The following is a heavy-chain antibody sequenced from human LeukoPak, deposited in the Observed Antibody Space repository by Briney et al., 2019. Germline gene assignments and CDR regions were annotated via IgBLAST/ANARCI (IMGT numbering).Heavy chain of an antibody. Sequence: GGSLRLSCAASGFTFSSYGMHWVRQAPGKGLEWVAVISSDGNNKNYVDSVKGRFTFSRDNSKNTLYLQMNSLRAEDTAVYYCAKGNDIGGYYYPHFDYWGQGALVTVSS. CDR2: ISSDGNNK. V-gene: IGHV3-30*18. CDR3: AKGNDIGGYYYPHFDY. J-gene: IGHJ4*02. D-gene: IGHD3-22*01. CDR1: GFTFSSYG.